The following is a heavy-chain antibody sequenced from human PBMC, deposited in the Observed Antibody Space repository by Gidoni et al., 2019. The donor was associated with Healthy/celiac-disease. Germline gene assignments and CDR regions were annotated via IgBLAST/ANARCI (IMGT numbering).Heavy chain of an antibody. D-gene: IGHD3-16*01. CDR2: IYYSGST. Sequence: QVQLQESGPGLVKPSETLSLTCPVSGGSISSYYWSWIRQPPGKGLEWIGYIYYSGSTNYNPSLKSRVTISVDTSKNQFSLKLSSVTAADTAVYYCARHGVSGRSWFDPWGQGTLVTVSS. CDR3: ARHGVSGRSWFDP. J-gene: IGHJ5*02. V-gene: IGHV4-59*08. CDR1: GGSISSYY.